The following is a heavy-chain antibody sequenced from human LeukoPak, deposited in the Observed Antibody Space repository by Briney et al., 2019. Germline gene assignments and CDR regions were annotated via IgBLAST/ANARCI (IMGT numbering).Heavy chain of an antibody. D-gene: IGHD1-1*01. CDR2: ISYDGSNK. J-gene: IGHJ4*02. CDR3: ANHPDDAIAG. V-gene: IGHV3-30*18. CDR1: GFTFSSYG. Sequence: GGSLRLSCAASGFTFSSYGMHWVRQAPGKGLEWVAVISYDGSNKYYADSVKGRFTISRDNSKNTLYLQMNSLRAEDTAVYYCANHPDDAIAGWGQGTLVTVSS.